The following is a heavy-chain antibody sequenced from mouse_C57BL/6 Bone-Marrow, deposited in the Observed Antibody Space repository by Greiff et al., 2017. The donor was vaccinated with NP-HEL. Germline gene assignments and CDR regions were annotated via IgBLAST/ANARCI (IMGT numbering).Heavy chain of an antibody. CDR2: ISSGGSYT. CDR1: GFTFSSYG. J-gene: IGHJ1*03. V-gene: IGHV5-6*01. CDR3: ARRVATHHLYFDV. Sequence: EVQLQESGGDLVKPGGSLKLSCAASGFTFSSYGMSWVRQTPDKRLEWVATISSGGSYTYYPDSVKGRFTISRDNAKNSLYLQMSSLKSEDTAMYDCARRVATHHLYFDVWGTGTTVTVSS. D-gene: IGHD1-1*01.